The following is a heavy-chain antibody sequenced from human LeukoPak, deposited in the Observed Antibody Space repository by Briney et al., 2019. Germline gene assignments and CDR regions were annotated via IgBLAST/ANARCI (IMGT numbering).Heavy chain of an antibody. V-gene: IGHV1-18*01. Sequence: ASVKVSCKASGYTFTSYGISWVRQAPGQGLEWMGWISAYNGNTNYAQKLQGRVTMTTDTSTSTVYMELRSLRSDDTAVYYCARESSSWYYFDYWGQGTLVTVSS. CDR3: ARESSSWYYFDY. CDR1: GYTFTSYG. CDR2: ISAYNGNT. D-gene: IGHD6-13*01. J-gene: IGHJ4*02.